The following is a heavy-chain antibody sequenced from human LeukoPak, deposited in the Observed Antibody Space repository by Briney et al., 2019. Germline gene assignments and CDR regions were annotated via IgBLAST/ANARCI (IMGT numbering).Heavy chain of an antibody. CDR2: IYPGDSDT. J-gene: IGHJ4*02. V-gene: IGHV5-51*01. CDR3: SRGSPLEGDTFDY. Sequence: GESLEISCKGSGYSFTNYWIGWVRQMPGKGLEWMGIIYPGDSDTRYSPSFQGQVTISADKSISTAYLQWSSLKASDTAMYYCSRGSPLEGDTFDYWGQGTLVTVSS. D-gene: IGHD5-18*01. CDR1: GYSFTNYW.